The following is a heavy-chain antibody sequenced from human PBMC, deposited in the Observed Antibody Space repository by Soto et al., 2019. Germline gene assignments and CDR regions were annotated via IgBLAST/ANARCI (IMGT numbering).Heavy chain of an antibody. CDR2: INPSGGST. D-gene: IGHD5-12*01. J-gene: IGHJ6*02. V-gene: IGHV1-46*01. CDR1: GYTFTSYY. Sequence: ASVELCCTESGYTFTSYYMQWVRQATGQGLEWMGIINPSGGSTSYAQKFQGRVTMTRDTSTSTVYMELSSLRSEDTAVYYCARAATWVYYYYYGMDVWGQGTTVTVSS. CDR3: ARAATWVYYYYYGMDV.